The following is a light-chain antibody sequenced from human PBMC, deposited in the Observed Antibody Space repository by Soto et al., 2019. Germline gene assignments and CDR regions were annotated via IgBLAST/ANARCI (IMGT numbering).Light chain of an antibody. Sequence: QSVLTQPASVSGSPGQLITISCTGTSSDVGSYNYVSWYQQHPGKAPKFMIYDVSSRPSGVSNRFSGSKSGNTASLTISGLQAEDEADYYCCSYTASNTRQIVFGTGTKVTIL. J-gene: IGLJ1*01. CDR1: SSDVGSYNY. CDR2: DVS. V-gene: IGLV2-14*03. CDR3: CSYTASNTRQIV.